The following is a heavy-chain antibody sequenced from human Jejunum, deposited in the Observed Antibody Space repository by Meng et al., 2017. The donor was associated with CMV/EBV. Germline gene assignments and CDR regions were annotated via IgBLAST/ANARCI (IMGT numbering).Heavy chain of an antibody. CDR2: VNENGRST. CDR1: FTVGDYG. V-gene: IGHV3-20*01. CDR3: ARRSGHCTGSCYEDY. Sequence: FTVGDYGMIGVRQAQGKGLEWVSGVNENGRSTAYADSVKGRFTISRDNAKNSLFLQMNSLRDEDTALYHCARRSGHCTGSCYEDYWGQGTLVTVSS. J-gene: IGHJ4*02. D-gene: IGHD2-8*02.